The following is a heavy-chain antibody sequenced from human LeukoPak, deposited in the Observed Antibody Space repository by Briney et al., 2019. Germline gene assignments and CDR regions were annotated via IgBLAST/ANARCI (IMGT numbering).Heavy chain of an antibody. CDR1: NGSITTYY. Sequence: SETLSLTCSVSNGSITTYYWTWIRQPPGKGLEWIGQIFHTGSTNYNPSLKSRLTISLDPSKNLFSLKLKSVSPADTAIYYCARVRARNRDGYTTWGQGTLVTVSS. CDR2: IFHTGST. V-gene: IGHV4-59*01. D-gene: IGHD3-16*01. J-gene: IGHJ5*02. CDR3: ARVRARNRDGYTT.